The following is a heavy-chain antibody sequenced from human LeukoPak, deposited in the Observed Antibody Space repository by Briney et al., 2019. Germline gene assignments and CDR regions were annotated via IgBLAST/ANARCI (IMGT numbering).Heavy chain of an antibody. CDR2: TSWHDDK. CDR3: AHRLWLGLWFGELIDYYYYMDV. V-gene: IGHV2-5*01. CDR1: GFSLSTSGVG. J-gene: IGHJ6*03. Sequence: SGPTLVNPTQTLTLTCTFSGFSLSTSGVGVGWIRQPPGKTLEWLALTSWHDDKRYSPSLNSRLTITKDTSKNQVVLKMPNMDPVDTATYYCAHRLWLGLWFGELIDYYYYMDVWGKGTTVAVSS. D-gene: IGHD3-10*01.